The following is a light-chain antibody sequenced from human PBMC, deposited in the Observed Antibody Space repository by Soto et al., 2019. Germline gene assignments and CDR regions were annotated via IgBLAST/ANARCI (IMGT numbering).Light chain of an antibody. CDR1: QDFSNF. V-gene: IGKV1-9*01. J-gene: IGKJ5*01. CDR3: QLLANFPLT. CDR2: AAS. Sequence: DIQLTKSPSFLSASIGDRVTITCRASQDFSNFLAWYQQKPGRAPKLLIYAASTLQSGVPSRFSGSGYGTEFTLTISSLQPEDFASYYCQLLANFPLTFGQGTRLEN.